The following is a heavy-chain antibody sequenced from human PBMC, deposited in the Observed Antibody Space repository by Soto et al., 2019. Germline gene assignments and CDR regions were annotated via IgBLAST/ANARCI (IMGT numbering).Heavy chain of an antibody. J-gene: IGHJ6*02. CDR3: AKAGTAAGIHYYGMDV. V-gene: IGHV3-23*01. Sequence: PGGSLRLSCTASGLTFSGYGMSWGRQSPWRGLEWVSTIDRSGASTFYGDSVKGRFTISRDDAKSTVPLQRNSVRAEGKGVYYCAKAGTAAGIHYYGMDVWGQGATVTVSS. CDR2: IDRSGAST. CDR1: GLTFSGYG. D-gene: IGHD6-13*01.